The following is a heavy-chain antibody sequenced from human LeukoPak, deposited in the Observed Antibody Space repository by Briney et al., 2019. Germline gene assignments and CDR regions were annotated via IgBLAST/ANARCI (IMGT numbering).Heavy chain of an antibody. D-gene: IGHD6-19*01. V-gene: IGHV3-23*01. J-gene: IGHJ4*02. Sequence: QSSETLSLTCAVSGGSISSSNWWSWVRQAPGKGLEWVSTISGSGISTSYADSVKGRFTISRDNSKNTLYLQVNSLRAEDTAVYYCAMAFIRSGWTLDYWGQGTLVTVSS. CDR3: AMAFIRSGWTLDY. CDR2: ISGSGIST. CDR1: GGSISSSN.